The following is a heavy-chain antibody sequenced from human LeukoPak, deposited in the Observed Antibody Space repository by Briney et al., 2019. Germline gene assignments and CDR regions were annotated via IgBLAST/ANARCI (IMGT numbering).Heavy chain of an antibody. V-gene: IGHV3-7*01. CDR1: GFTFTTYY. Sequence: GGSLRLSCAASGFTFTTYYMSWVRQAPGKGLEWVASINQDGSEKHYLDSVKGRFTISRDNAQSSLSLQMNTLRVEDTAVYYCAKDGDGVSTMPFDYGGQGPLVTVSS. J-gene: IGHJ4*02. D-gene: IGHD2-2*01. CDR2: INQDGSEK. CDR3: AKDGDGVSTMPFDY.